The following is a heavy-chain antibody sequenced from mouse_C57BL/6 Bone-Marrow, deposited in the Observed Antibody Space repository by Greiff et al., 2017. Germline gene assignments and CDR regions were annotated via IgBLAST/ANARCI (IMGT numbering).Heavy chain of an antibody. Sequence: EVKLVESGGGLVKPGGSLKLSCAASGFTFSSYAMSWVRQTPEQRLEWVATISDGGSYTYYPANVKGRFTISRDNAKNNLYLQMSHLKSEDTAMXYCARAPSFITTVVATSYYFDYWGQGTTLTVSS. CDR1: GFTFSSYA. J-gene: IGHJ2*01. CDR2: ISDGGSYT. CDR3: ARAPSFITTVVATSYYFDY. V-gene: IGHV5-4*03. D-gene: IGHD1-1*01.